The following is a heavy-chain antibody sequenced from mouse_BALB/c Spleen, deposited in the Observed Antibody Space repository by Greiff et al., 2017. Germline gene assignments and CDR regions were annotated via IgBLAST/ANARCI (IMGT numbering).Heavy chain of an antibody. D-gene: IGHD2-1*01. CDR1: GFTFSSYT. CDR2: ISSGGSYT. CDR3: TRKELPYAMDY. J-gene: IGHJ4*01. Sequence: EVKLMESGGGLVKPGGSLKLSCAASGFTFSSYTMSWVRQTPEKRLEWVATISSGGSYTYYPDSVKGRFTISRDNAKNTLYLQMSSLKSEDTAMYYCTRKELPYAMDYWGQGTSVTVSS. V-gene: IGHV5-6-4*01.